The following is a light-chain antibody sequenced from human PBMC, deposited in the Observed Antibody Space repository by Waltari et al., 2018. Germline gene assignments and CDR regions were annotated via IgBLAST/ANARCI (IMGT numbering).Light chain of an antibody. CDR1: QSISNY. CDR3: QQSSSTPLT. Sequence: DIQMTQSPSSLSASVGDSVTITCRASQSISNYLNWYQHKPGKAPELLIYAASSLQSGVPSRISGSGSGTDFTLTISSLQPEDFATYYCQQSSSTPLTFGGGTKVEIK. CDR2: AAS. J-gene: IGKJ4*01. V-gene: IGKV1-39*01.